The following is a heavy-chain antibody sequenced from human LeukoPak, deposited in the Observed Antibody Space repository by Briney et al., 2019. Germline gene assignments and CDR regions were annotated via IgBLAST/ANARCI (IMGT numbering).Heavy chain of an antibody. CDR1: GFTFSTYA. CDR2: ISNSGSYI. V-gene: IGHV3-48*03. Sequence: GGSLRLSCAASGFTFSTYAMNWVRQAPGKGLEWVSYISNSGSYIYYADSVKGRFTISRDNSKNTLYLQMNSLRAEDTAVYYCARDSQPISPYYYMDVWGKGTTVTVSS. CDR3: ARDSQPISPYYYMDV. D-gene: IGHD2-2*02. J-gene: IGHJ6*03.